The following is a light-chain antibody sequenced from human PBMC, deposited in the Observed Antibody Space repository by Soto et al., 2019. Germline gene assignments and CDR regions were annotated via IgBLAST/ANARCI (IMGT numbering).Light chain of an antibody. CDR3: QQYNSYSWT. CDR1: QGISTL. Sequence: AIQLTQSPSSLSASVGDRVTITCRASQGISTLLAWYQQKPGKAPKVLIYESSLLQSGVPSRFSGSGSGTDFTLTISSLQPDDFATYYCQQYNSYSWTFGQGTKVDI. V-gene: IGKV1-13*02. CDR2: ESS. J-gene: IGKJ1*01.